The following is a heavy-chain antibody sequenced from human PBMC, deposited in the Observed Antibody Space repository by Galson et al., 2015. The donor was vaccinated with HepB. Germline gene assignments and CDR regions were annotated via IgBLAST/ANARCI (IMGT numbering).Heavy chain of an antibody. V-gene: IGHV3-7*03. CDR1: GFTFSSYW. Sequence: SLRLSCAASGFTFSSYWMSWVRQAPGKGLEWVANIKQDGSEKYYVDSVKGRFTISRDNAKNSLYLQMNSLRAEDTAVYYCASRPMYCSSTSCYGGAFDIWGQGTMVTVSS. CDR3: ASRPMYCSSTSCYGGAFDI. CDR2: IKQDGSEK. D-gene: IGHD2-2*01. J-gene: IGHJ3*02.